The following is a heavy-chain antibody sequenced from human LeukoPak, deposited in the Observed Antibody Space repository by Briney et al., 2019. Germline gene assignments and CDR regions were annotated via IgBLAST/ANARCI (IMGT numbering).Heavy chain of an antibody. Sequence: ASVKVSCKASGYTFTSYAISWVRQAPGQGLEWMGGIIPIFGTANYAQKFQGRVTITADESTSTAYMELSSLRSEDTAVYYCARDGAVSAERTFDYWGQGTLVTVSS. V-gene: IGHV1-69*13. CDR2: IIPIFGTA. CDR3: ARDGAVSAERTFDY. CDR1: GYTFTSYA. D-gene: IGHD1-1*01. J-gene: IGHJ4*02.